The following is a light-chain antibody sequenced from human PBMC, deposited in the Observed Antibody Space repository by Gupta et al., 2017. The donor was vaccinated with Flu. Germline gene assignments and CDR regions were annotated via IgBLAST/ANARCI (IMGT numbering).Light chain of an antibody. CDR2: DND. CDR3: QSYGTGLGGSGV. Sequence: QYVLSLPPSVSGAPGQRVPISCTGSASNIEAGHNVQWYHQLPGGAPKLLIYDNDNRPSGIPTRFSGSKSGTSASLAITGLQAEDEADYYCQSYGTGLGGSGVFGGGTKLTVV. V-gene: IGLV1-40*01. J-gene: IGLJ2*01. CDR1: ASNIEAGHN.